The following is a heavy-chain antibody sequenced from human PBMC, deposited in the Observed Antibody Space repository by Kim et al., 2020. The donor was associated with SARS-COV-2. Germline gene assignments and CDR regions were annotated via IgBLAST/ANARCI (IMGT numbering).Heavy chain of an antibody. CDR2: SGGGT. D-gene: IGHD3-22*01. V-gene: IGHV3-23*01. Sequence: SGGGTYYADSVKGRFTISRDNSKDTLYLQMNSLRVEDTAVYYCAKGGYLDPWGQGTLVTVSS. J-gene: IGHJ5*02. CDR3: AKGGYLDP.